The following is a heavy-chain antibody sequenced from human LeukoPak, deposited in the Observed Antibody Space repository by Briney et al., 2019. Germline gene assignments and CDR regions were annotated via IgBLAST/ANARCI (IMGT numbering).Heavy chain of an antibody. J-gene: IGHJ3*02. CDR1: GFTVSSNY. V-gene: IGHV3-66*02. D-gene: IGHD2-21*02. Sequence: GGSLRLSCAASGFTVSSNYMSWVRQAPGKGLEWVSVIYSGGGTDYADSVKGRFTISRDNSKNTLYLQMNSLRAEDTAVYYCARAVGVTAIHNAFDIWGQGSMVTVSS. CDR3: ARAVGVTAIHNAFDI. CDR2: IYSGGGT.